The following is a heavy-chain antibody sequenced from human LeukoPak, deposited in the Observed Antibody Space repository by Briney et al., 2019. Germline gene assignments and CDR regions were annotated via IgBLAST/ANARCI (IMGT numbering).Heavy chain of an antibody. CDR2: ISGSGGST. V-gene: IGHV3-23*01. CDR3: AKPGYCSSTSCSAFDY. D-gene: IGHD2-2*01. CDR1: GFTFSNYA. Sequence: GGSLRLSCAASGFTFSNYAMSWVRQAPGKGLEWLSAISGSGGSTYYADSVKGRFTISRDNSKNTLYLQMNSLRAEDTAVYYCAKPGYCSSTSCSAFDYWGQGTLVTVSS. J-gene: IGHJ4*02.